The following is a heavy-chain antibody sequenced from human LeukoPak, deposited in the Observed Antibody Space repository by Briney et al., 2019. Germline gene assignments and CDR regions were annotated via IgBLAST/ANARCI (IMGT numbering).Heavy chain of an antibody. J-gene: IGHJ6*03. V-gene: IGHV3-48*01. Sequence: GGSLRLSCAASGFTFSSYSMNWVRQAPGKGLEWVSYISGSSNPIYYRDSVKGRFTISRDNAKNSLSLQMNSLRVEDTAVYCCARIGYYDSSGYYHYYYYMDVWGKGTTVTVSS. D-gene: IGHD3-22*01. CDR1: GFTFSSYS. CDR2: ISGSSNPI. CDR3: ARIGYYDSSGYYHYYYYMDV.